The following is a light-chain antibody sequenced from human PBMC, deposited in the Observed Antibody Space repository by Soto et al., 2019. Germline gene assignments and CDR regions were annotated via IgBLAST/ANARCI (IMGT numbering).Light chain of an antibody. J-gene: IGKJ3*01. CDR2: SAS. CDR3: HQYGFSPPFT. V-gene: IGKV3-20*01. Sequence: IVLTQYPGTLSLSPGESVTLSCTASQSVNSNYLAWYQQKPGQPPRLLIYSASFRATGIPDRFSGSGFGTDFSLSISRLEPEDFAVYYCHQYGFSPPFTFGPGTKVDFK. CDR1: QSVNSNY.